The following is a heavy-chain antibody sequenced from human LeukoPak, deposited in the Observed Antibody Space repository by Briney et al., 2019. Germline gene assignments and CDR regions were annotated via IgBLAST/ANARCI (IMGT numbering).Heavy chain of an antibody. CDR3: ARHLSGVTGYTYGRGIDY. CDR1: GFTFSSYW. Sequence: GGSLRLSCAASGFTFSSYWMSWVRQAPGKGLEWVANIKKDGIEKYYVDSVKGRFTISRDSAKTSLYLQMNSLRAEDTAVYYCARHLSGVTGYTYGRGIDYWGQGTLVTVSS. V-gene: IGHV3-7*01. CDR2: IKKDGIEK. D-gene: IGHD5-18*01. J-gene: IGHJ4*02.